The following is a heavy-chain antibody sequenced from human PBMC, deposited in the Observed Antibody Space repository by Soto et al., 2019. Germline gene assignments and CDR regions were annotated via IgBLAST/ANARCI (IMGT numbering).Heavy chain of an antibody. Sequence: ASVKVSCKVSGYTFTDLSIHWVRQAPGEGLEWMGGFDPEEDETIYAQKFQGRVAMTEDKSTDTAYMELSSLKSEDTAMYYCAPGGGFGKWGHTPPCLYGM. J-gene: IGHJ6*01. V-gene: IGHV1-24*01. D-gene: IGHD3-10*01. CDR1: GYTFTDLS. CDR2: FDPEEDET. CDR3: APGGGFGKWGHTPPCLYGM.